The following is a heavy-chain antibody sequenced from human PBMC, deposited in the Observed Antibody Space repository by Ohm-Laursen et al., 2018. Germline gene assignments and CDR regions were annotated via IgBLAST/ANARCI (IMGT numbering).Heavy chain of an antibody. Sequence: GTLSLTCTVSGGSMNNYFWTWIRQPAGKGLEWIGRISSSGSSNYNPSLKSRVTMSVDMSKNQFSLNLRSVTAADTAVYYCATFMTSRWVVFDVWGQGTMATVSS. CDR3: ATFMTSRWVVFDV. V-gene: IGHV4-4*07. J-gene: IGHJ3*01. CDR1: GGSMNNYF. CDR2: ISSSGSS. D-gene: IGHD4-23*01.